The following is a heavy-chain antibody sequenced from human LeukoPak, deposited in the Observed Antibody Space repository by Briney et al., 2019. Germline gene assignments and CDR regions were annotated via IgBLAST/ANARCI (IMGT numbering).Heavy chain of an antibody. J-gene: IGHJ4*02. D-gene: IGHD3-3*01. CDR2: IRWNSGSI. V-gene: IGHV3-9*03. Sequence: ALGLFCSAPGFNLGEYAMHLVRETSGEGLGWVSSIRWNSGSIGYADSVKGRFTISRDNAKNSLYLQMNSLRAEDMALYYCAKAFVRYDFWSGYPFDYWGQGTLVTVSS. CDR3: AKAFVRYDFWSGYPFDY. CDR1: GFNLGEYA.